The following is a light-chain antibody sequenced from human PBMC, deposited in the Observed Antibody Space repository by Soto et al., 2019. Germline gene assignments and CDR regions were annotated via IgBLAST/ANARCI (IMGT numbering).Light chain of an antibody. CDR3: QQYNSYSIT. V-gene: IGKV1-5*01. J-gene: IGKJ5*01. CDR2: DAS. Sequence: DIQMTQCPSSLSASVGGXXTVASRERQSISRYLKWYQQKPGKAPKLLIYDASSLESGVPSRFSGSGSGTEFTLTISSLQPDDFATYYCQQYNSYSITFGQGTRLEI. CDR1: QSISRY.